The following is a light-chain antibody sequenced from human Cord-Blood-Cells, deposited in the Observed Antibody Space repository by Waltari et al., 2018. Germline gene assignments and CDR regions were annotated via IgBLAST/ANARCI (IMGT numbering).Light chain of an antibody. CDR1: KSVSSSY. J-gene: IGKJ3*01. Sequence: EIVLTQSPGTLSVSPGERATLPCRAGKSVSSSYLAWYQQKPVQAPRLLVYGASSRATGIPHRFSGSGSGTDFTLTISRLEPEELAVYYCQQYGSSPFTFGPGTKVDIK. V-gene: IGKV3-20*01. CDR3: QQYGSSPFT. CDR2: GAS.